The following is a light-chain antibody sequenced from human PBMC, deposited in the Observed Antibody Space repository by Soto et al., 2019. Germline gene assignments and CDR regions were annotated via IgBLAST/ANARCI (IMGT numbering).Light chain of an antibody. Sequence: EIVMTQSPATLSVSPGESATLSCRASQAVTYNLAWYQQKPGQAPRLLIYGASTRATGIPARFSGSGSGTEFTLTISSLQSEDFAVYHCQQYNNWPHTFGRGTKLEIK. CDR3: QQYNNWPHT. V-gene: IGKV3-15*01. J-gene: IGKJ2*01. CDR2: GAS. CDR1: QAVTYN.